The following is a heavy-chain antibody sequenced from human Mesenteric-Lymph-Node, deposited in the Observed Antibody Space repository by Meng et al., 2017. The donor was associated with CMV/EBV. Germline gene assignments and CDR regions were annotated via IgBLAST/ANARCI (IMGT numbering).Heavy chain of an antibody. CDR3: ARQMRHQETPDFDF. CDR2: LYPGDSDA. V-gene: IGHV5-51*01. D-gene: IGHD1-14*01. J-gene: IGHJ4*02. Sequence: GESLKISCRVSGYTLTDHWIGWVRHVPGKGLEWLGILYPGDSDARYVPSFQGQLTLSFDKSVNTAFLQWHRLQSSDSGIYYCARQMRHQETPDFDFWGQGTLVTVSS. CDR1: GYTLTDHW.